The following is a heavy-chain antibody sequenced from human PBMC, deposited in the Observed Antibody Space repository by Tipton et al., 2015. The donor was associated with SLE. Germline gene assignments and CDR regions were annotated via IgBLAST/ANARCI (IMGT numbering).Heavy chain of an antibody. CDR1: GGSISSGTYY. D-gene: IGHD3-3*01. J-gene: IGHJ6*03. CDR2: IYTSGST. Sequence: TLSLTCTVSGGSISSGTYYWSWIRQPAGKGLEWIGRIYTSGSTNYNPPLKGRVPISVDTSKNQFSLKLSSVTAADTAVYYCARDVTIFGVDYYYYYMDVWGKGTTVTVSS. CDR3: ARDVTIFGVDYYYYYMDV. V-gene: IGHV4-61*02.